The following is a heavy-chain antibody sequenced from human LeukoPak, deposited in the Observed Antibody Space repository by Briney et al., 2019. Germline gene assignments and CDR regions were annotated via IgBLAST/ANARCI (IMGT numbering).Heavy chain of an antibody. CDR2: ISYDGSNK. CDR3: ARGPFSSSWSDFDY. J-gene: IGHJ4*02. V-gene: IGHV3-30*03. Sequence: PGGSLRLSCAASGFTFSSYGMHWVRQAPGKGLEWVAVISYDGSNKYYADSVKGRSTISRDNAQNSLYLHMNSLRAEDTAVYYCARGPFSSSWSDFDYWGQGTLVTVSS. D-gene: IGHD6-13*01. CDR1: GFTFSSYG.